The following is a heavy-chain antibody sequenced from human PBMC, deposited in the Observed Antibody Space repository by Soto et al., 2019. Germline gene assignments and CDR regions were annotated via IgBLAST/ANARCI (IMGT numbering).Heavy chain of an antibody. D-gene: IGHD4-17*01. J-gene: IGHJ4*02. CDR1: GFTFSSYG. CDR2: ISYDGSNK. V-gene: IGHV3-30*03. CDR3: ARGRTYGFDY. Sequence: GGSLRLSCAASGFTFSSYGMHWVRQAPGKGLEWVAVISYDGSNKYYADSVKGRFTISRDNAKNTLYLQMNSLRAEDSAVYYCARGRTYGFDYWGQGTLVTVSS.